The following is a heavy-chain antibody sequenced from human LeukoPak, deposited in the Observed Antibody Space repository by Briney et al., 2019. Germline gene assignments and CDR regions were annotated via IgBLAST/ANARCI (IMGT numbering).Heavy chain of an antibody. Sequence: GAALKISCKGSGCRFTSYWIGWGRQMPGKGLEGMGIIYPGDCDTRYSPSFQGQVTISADKSISTAYLQWSSLKASDTAMYYCAGIQPDDAFDIWGQGTMVTVSS. D-gene: IGHD5-18*01. J-gene: IGHJ3*02. CDR2: IYPGDCDT. V-gene: IGHV5-51*01. CDR3: AGIQPDDAFDI. CDR1: GCRFTSYW.